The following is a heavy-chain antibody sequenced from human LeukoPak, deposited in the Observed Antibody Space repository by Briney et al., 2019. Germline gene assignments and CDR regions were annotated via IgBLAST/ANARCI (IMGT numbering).Heavy chain of an antibody. CDR3: ARVGLGDAFDI. D-gene: IGHD3-3*01. CDR2: IYHSGST. CDR1: GGSISSGGYS. V-gene: IGHV4-30-2*01. Sequence: SETLSLTCAVSGGSISSGGYSWSWIRQPPGKGLEWIGYIYHSGSTYYNPPLKSRVTISVDRSKNQFSLKLSSVTAADTAVYYCARVGLGDAFDIWGQGTMVTVSS. J-gene: IGHJ3*02.